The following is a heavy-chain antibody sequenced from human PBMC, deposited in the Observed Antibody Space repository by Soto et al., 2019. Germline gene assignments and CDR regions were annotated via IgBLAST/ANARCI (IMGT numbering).Heavy chain of an antibody. CDR2: IWYDGNNK. D-gene: IGHD2-21*01. J-gene: IGHJ4*02. CDR3: ARGLHSLFDY. CDR1: GFTFSNYG. V-gene: IGHV3-33*01. Sequence: LRLSCAASGFTFSNYGMHWVRQAPGKGLEWVAVIWYDGNNKYYADSVKGRFTISRDNSNNTLYVQMTSLRAEDTAVYYCARGLHSLFDYWGQGTLVTVSS.